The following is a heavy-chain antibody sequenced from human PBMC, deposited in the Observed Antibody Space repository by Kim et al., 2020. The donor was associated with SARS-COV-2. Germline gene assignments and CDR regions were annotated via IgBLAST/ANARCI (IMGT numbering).Heavy chain of an antibody. CDR1: GYSFTSYW. D-gene: IGHD3-3*01. V-gene: IGHV5-10-1*01. J-gene: IGHJ4*02. CDR3: ARRYYDFWSGYYDFDY. CDR2: IDPSDSYT. Sequence: GESLKISCKGSGYSFTSYWISWVRQMPGKGLEWMGRIDPSDSYTNYSPSFQGHVTISADKSINTAYLQWSSLKASDTAMYYCARRYYDFWSGYYDFDYWGQGTLVTVSS.